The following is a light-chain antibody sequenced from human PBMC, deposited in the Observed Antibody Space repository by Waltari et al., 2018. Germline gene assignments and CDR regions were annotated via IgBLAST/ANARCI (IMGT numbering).Light chain of an antibody. CDR3: QQYNVWPPIT. J-gene: IGKJ5*01. V-gene: IGKV3-15*01. Sequence: EILLTQSPATLSVSLGDRVTLSCRASQTISNSLAWYNHKPGQAPRLLIYGASIRAPGIPARFSGSGSGTDFTLTISNMQSEDFAVYYCQQYNVWPPITFGQGTRVDIK. CDR2: GAS. CDR1: QTISNS.